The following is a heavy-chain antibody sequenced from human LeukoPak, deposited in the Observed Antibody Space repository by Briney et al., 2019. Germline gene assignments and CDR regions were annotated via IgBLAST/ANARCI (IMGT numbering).Heavy chain of an antibody. CDR1: GGSIGSYY. CDR2: IYYSGSA. V-gene: IGHV4-59*01. D-gene: IGHD3-22*01. Sequence: SETLSLTCTVSGGSIGSYYWSWIRQPPGKGLEWIGYIYYSGSANYNPSLKSRVTISVDTSKNQFSLKLSSVTAADTAVYYCARDKSGYYPYYFDYWGQGTLVTVSS. J-gene: IGHJ4*02. CDR3: ARDKSGYYPYYFDY.